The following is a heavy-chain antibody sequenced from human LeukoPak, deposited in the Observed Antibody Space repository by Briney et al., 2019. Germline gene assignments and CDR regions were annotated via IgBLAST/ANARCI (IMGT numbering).Heavy chain of an antibody. J-gene: IGHJ4*02. V-gene: IGHV4-39*01. D-gene: IGHD3-22*01. CDR1: GGSISSSSYY. CDR3: ARRAHYYDSSGEADY. Sequence: SETLSLTCTVSGGSISSSSYYWVWIRQPPGKGLEWIGSIYYSGSTYYNPSLRSRVAISVDTSKNQFSLRLSSVTAADTAVYYCARRAHYYDSSGEADYWGQGSLVTVSS. CDR2: IYYSGST.